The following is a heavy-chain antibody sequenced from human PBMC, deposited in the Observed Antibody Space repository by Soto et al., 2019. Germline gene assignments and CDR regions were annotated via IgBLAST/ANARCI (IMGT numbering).Heavy chain of an antibody. D-gene: IGHD3-3*01. CDR3: AKDFWTRTV. V-gene: IGHV1-8*01. J-gene: IGHJ4*02. Sequence: GASVKVSCKASGYTFTSYDINWVRQVTGQGLEWMGWMNPSSGSTGYAQKFQGRVTMTRNTSISTAYMELTSLTSDDTAVYYCAKDFWTRTVWGQGTLVTVSS. CDR1: GYTFTSYD. CDR2: MNPSSGST.